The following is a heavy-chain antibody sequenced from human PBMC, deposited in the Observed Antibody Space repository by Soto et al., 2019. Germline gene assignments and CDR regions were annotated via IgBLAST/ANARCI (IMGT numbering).Heavy chain of an antibody. V-gene: IGHV3-11*01. J-gene: IGHJ4*02. CDR1: GFTFSDYY. Sequence: TGGSLRLSCAASGFTFSDYYMSWVRQAPGKGLEWVSYISTSGNTMYYADSVKGRFTISRDNAKNSLSLQMHSLRAEDTAVYYCARDMRSSWPFDYWGQGTLVTVSS. CDR3: ARDMRSSWPFDY. D-gene: IGHD6-13*01. CDR2: ISTSGNTM.